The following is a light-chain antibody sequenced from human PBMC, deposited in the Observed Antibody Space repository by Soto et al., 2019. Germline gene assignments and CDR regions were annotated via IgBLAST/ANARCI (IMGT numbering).Light chain of an antibody. J-gene: IGKJ1*01. CDR3: QRYNTVPWA. CDR2: GAS. Sequence: DIQMTQSPSSLSAFAGDRVTITCRASLAISNYLDWYQQRPGKVPQRLIYGASTLQSGVPSRFAGSGSGTEFSLTITSLQHEDVANYYCQRYNTVPWAFGQGNKVDIK. CDR1: LAISNY. V-gene: IGKV1-27*01.